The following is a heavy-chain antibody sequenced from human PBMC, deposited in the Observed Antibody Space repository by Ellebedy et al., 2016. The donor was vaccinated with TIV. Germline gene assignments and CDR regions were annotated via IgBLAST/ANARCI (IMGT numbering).Heavy chain of an antibody. CDR1: GFPFSNYA. CDR2: ISGTGTIT. Sequence: PGGSLRLSCAASGFPFSNYAMSWVRQAPGKGLEWVSGISGTGTITNYADSVKGRFSISRDTSKNPLFFQLNSLRAEDTAVYYCAKDNVDYGEKTYYNGIDVWGQGTTVTVSS. D-gene: IGHD4-17*01. J-gene: IGHJ6*02. CDR3: AKDNVDYGEKTYYNGIDV. V-gene: IGHV3-23*01.